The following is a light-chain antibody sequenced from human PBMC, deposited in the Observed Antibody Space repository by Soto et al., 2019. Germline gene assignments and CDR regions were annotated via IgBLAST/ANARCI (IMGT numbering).Light chain of an antibody. V-gene: IGLV2-14*01. CDR1: SSDVGGYNY. CDR2: DVS. Sequence: QSALTQPASVSGSPGQSITISCTGTSSDVGGYNYVSWYQQHPGKAPKLMIYDVSNRPSGVYNRFSGSKSGNTASLTISGLQAEDEADDYCSSYTSSAKIFGGGTKLTVL. CDR3: SSYTSSAKI. J-gene: IGLJ2*01.